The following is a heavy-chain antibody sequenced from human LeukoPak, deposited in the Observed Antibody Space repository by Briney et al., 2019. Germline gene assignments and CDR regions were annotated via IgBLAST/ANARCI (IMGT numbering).Heavy chain of an antibody. CDR3: ARAGYYGSGSYSGY. Sequence: GASVKVSCKASGYTFTGYYMHWVRQAPGQGLEWMGWINPNSGGTNYAQKFQGRVTMTRDTSFSTAYMELSRLRSDDTAVYYCARAGYYGSGSYSGYWGQGTLVTVSS. J-gene: IGHJ4*02. V-gene: IGHV1-2*02. D-gene: IGHD3-10*01. CDR2: INPNSGGT. CDR1: GYTFTGYY.